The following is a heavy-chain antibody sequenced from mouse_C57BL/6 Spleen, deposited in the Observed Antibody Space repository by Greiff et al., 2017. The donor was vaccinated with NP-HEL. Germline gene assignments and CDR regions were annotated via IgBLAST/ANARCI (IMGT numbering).Heavy chain of an antibody. Sequence: VQLPQSGAELARPGASVTLSCKASGYTFTSSGLSWVQQRTGPGLDWIGEIYPRSGNTYYNEKFKGKATLTADKSSSTAYMELRSLTSEDAAVYFCARVVEGYFDVWGTGTTVTVSS. V-gene: IGHV1-81*01. CDR2: IYPRSGNT. D-gene: IGHD1-1*01. CDR1: GYTFTSSG. J-gene: IGHJ1*03. CDR3: ARVVEGYFDV.